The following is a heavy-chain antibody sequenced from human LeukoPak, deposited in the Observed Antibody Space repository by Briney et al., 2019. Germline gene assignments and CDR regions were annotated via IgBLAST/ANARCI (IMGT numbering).Heavy chain of an antibody. CDR1: GGFIFSYY. D-gene: IGHD6-19*01. CDR3: ARGSFYSGWYVDY. J-gene: IGHJ4*02. Sequence: SETLSLTRTVSGGFIFSYYWSWIRQPPGKGLEWIGYIYYSGSTNYNPSLKSRVTISVDTSKNQFSLKLSSVTAADTAVYYCARGSFYSGWYVDYWGQGTLVTVSS. CDR2: IYYSGST. V-gene: IGHV4-59*01.